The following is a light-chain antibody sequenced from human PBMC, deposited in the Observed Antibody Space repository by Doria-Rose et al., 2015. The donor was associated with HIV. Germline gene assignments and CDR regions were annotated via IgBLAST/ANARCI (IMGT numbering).Light chain of an antibody. CDR2: DGS. Sequence: FTQSPGTLSLSPGERATLSCRASQSFSSTYLAWYRQKPGQAPSLFIYDGSTRATGIPDRFSASGSGTDFTLTINRLEPEDFALYYCHQYGTSWTFGQGTKVEI. CDR1: QSFSSTY. CDR3: HQYGTSWT. J-gene: IGKJ1*01. V-gene: IGKV3-20*01.